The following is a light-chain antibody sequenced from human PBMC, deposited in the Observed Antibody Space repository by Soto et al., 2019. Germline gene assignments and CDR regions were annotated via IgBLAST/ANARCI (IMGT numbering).Light chain of an antibody. J-gene: IGKJ5*01. CDR3: QQTYNTPRT. CDR1: QSMSNY. CDR2: GAS. V-gene: IGKV1-39*01. Sequence: DIQMTQSPSSLSASVGDRVTITCRASQSMSNYLNWYQQKPGKAPKLLIYGASSLQSGVPSRFSGSGSGTDFTLTINSLQPEDFATYYCQQTYNTPRTFGHGTRLEIK.